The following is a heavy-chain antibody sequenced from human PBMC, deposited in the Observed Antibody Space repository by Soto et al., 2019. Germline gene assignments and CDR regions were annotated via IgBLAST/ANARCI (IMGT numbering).Heavy chain of an antibody. CDR1: GGSFSGYY. Sequence: SETLSLTCAVYGGSFSGYYWSWIRQPPGKGLEWIGEINHSGSTNYNPSLKSRVTISVDTSKNQFSLKLSSVTAADTAVYYCARINPYHYDFWSGYFNWFDPWGQGTLVTVSS. D-gene: IGHD3-3*01. V-gene: IGHV4-34*01. J-gene: IGHJ5*02. CDR3: ARINPYHYDFWSGYFNWFDP. CDR2: INHSGST.